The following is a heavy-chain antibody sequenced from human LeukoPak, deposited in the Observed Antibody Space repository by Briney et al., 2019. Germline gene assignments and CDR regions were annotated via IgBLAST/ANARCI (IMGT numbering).Heavy chain of an antibody. J-gene: IGHJ4*02. V-gene: IGHV4-31*03. CDR2: IYYSGST. CDR3: ASPDEVRGVIGDY. D-gene: IGHD3-10*01. CDR1: GGSISSGGYY. Sequence: SETLSLTCTVSGGSISSGGYYWSWIRQHPGKGLEWIGYIYYSGSTYYNPSLKSRVTISVDTSKNQFSLKLSSVTAADTAVYYCASPDEVRGVIGDYWGQGTLVTVSS.